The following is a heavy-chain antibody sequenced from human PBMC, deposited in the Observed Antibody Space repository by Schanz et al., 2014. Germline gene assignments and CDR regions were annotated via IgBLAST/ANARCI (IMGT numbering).Heavy chain of an antibody. J-gene: IGHJ6*02. CDR3: AREEGWGIAAAGPKHYYYGMDV. D-gene: IGHD6-13*01. Sequence: VQLVESGGYLVQPGGSLRLSCSASGFTFSSYAMHWVRQASGKGLEYVSAITRSGGGTYYSDSVKGRFTISRDNSKNTLYLQMNSLRAEDTAVYYCAREEGWGIAAAGPKHYYYGMDVWGQGTTXTVSS. CDR1: GFTFSSYA. V-gene: IGHV3-64*04. CDR2: ITRSGGGT.